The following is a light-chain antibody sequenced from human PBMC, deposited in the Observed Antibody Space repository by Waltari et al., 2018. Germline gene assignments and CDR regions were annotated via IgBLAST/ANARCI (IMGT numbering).Light chain of an antibody. Sequence: QSVLTQPPSVSGAPGQRVTLPCTGSGSHIGAGYDVHCYQQLPRAAPKLLIYGSTSRPLGVPARFFGSTSGTSASLAITGLQAEDEADYYCQSYDTSLSVVFGGGTKLTVL. CDR1: GSHIGAGYD. V-gene: IGLV1-40*01. CDR2: GST. J-gene: IGLJ3*02. CDR3: QSYDTSLSVV.